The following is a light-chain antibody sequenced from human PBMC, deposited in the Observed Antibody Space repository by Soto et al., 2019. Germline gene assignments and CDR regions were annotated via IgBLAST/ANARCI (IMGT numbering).Light chain of an antibody. J-gene: IGKJ4*01. CDR1: QGISTY. Sequence: DIQLTQSPSFLSASVGDRVTITCRASQGISTYLAWYQQKPGKAPKLLIYAAFTLQSGVPSRFSGSRTGTEFTLTISSLQPEDFATYYCQQLDDYPLTFGGGTKVEIK. V-gene: IGKV1-9*01. CDR3: QQLDDYPLT. CDR2: AAF.